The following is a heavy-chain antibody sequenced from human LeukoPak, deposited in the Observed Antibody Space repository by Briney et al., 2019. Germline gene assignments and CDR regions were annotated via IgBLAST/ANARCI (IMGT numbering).Heavy chain of an antibody. J-gene: IGHJ3*02. D-gene: IGHD3-3*01. CDR2: IYPGDSDT. CDR1: ANSFTGYW. V-gene: IGHV5-51*01. CDR3: ARRLVGQEWVHI. Sequence: GESLKIPCKGSANSFTGYWIAWVRQKPGKGLEWMGIIYPGDSDTRYSPSFQGQVTISADKSITTAFLQWSSLKASDTAMYYCARRLVGQEWVHIWGQGRMVTVSS.